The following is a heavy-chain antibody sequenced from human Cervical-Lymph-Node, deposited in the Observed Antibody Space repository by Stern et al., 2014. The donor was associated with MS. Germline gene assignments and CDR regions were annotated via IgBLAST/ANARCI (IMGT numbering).Heavy chain of an antibody. V-gene: IGHV5-51*03. CDR1: GYTFISYW. CDR2: IYTGDSHT. J-gene: IGHJ4*02. Sequence: EVQLVQSGAEVKKPGESLKISCKTSGYTFISYWIGWVRQMPGRGLEGMGIIYTGDSHTRYSPPFQGQVTISVDKSISTAYLQWSSLKASDTAIYYCARRSWDYRIEYYFDFWGQGTLVTVSS. D-gene: IGHD4-11*01. CDR3: ARRSWDYRIEYYFDF.